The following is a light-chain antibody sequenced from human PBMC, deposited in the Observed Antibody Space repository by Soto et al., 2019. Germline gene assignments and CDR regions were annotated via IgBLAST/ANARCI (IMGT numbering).Light chain of an antibody. CDR2: GAS. Sequence: DVQMTQSPSSLSASVGDRVTLTCRASQGITNYLAWYQQKPGKVPKLLIYGASTLQSGVPSRFSGSGSGTDFTLTIDSLQPEDVATYYCQKYNSAHSYSFAQGTKVEIK. CDR3: QKYNSAHSYS. J-gene: IGKJ1*01. CDR1: QGITNY. V-gene: IGKV1-27*01.